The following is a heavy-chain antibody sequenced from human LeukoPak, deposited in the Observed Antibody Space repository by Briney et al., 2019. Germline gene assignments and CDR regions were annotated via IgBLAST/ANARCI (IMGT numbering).Heavy chain of an antibody. CDR2: IDYRGST. Sequence: KPSETLSLTCTVSGGSISTYYWSWIRQPPGKGLEWIAYIDYRGSTTYNPSLRSRVTISVDTSRNQFSLKLYSVTAADTAVYYCARSRSGYSYDHAAFEIWGQGTMVTVSS. D-gene: IGHD5-18*01. J-gene: IGHJ3*02. V-gene: IGHV4-59*01. CDR1: GGSISTYY. CDR3: ARSRSGYSYDHAAFEI.